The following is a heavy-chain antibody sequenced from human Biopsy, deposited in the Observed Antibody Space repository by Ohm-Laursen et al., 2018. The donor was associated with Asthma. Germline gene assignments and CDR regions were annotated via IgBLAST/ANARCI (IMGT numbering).Heavy chain of an antibody. Sequence: ASVTVSCTASGYNFISFAIHSVRQAPGQRLEWMGWVNTGNGDTKYSQKFQGRVTITRDTSASRAYMELRSLRSEDTATYYCARTCYDFLTGQVKDVFGVWGQGTMVTVSS. V-gene: IGHV1-3*04. J-gene: IGHJ3*01. CDR2: VNTGNGDT. D-gene: IGHD3-9*01. CDR1: GYNFISFA. CDR3: ARTCYDFLTGQVKDVFGV.